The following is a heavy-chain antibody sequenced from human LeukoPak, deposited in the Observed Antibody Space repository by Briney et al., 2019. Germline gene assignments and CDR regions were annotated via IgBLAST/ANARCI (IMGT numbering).Heavy chain of an antibody. Sequence: GGSLRLSCTASGFTFSSYSMNWVRQAPGKGLEWVSYISGGTNTIYYADSVKGRFTISRDNAENSLSLQMNSLRAEDTAVYYCASLNPNTAMVDYWGQGTLVTVSS. CDR1: GFTFSSYS. J-gene: IGHJ4*02. CDR2: ISGGTNTI. CDR3: ASLNPNTAMVDY. D-gene: IGHD5-18*01. V-gene: IGHV3-48*01.